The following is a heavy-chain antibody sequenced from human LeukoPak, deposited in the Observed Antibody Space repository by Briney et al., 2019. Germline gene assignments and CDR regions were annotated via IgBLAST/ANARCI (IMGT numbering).Heavy chain of an antibody. V-gene: IGHV3-23*01. Sequence: GGSLRLSCAASGFTFSSHAMSWVRQAPGKGLEWVSTINGGGGSTYYADSVKGRFTISRDNSKNTLYLQMNSLRAEDTAIYYCAKDSDSNWCFSPYFDYWGQGTLVTVSS. CDR1: GFTFSSHA. CDR2: INGGGGST. J-gene: IGHJ4*02. CDR3: AKDSDSNWCFSPYFDY. D-gene: IGHD6-13*01.